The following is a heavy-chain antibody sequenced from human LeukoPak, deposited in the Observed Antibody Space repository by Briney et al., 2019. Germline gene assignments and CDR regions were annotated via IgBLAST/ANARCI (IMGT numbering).Heavy chain of an antibody. Sequence: GGSLRLSCAPSGFTLSSYSTNWVRQAPGKGLEWVSYIRSSSSTIYSAASVKGRFTISKDNAKTPLYLQMNSLRAEDTAVYYCARIGITETTGGNYWGQGTLVTVSS. V-gene: IGHV3-48*01. CDR3: ARIGITETTGGNY. CDR1: GFTLSSYS. D-gene: IGHD1-20*01. J-gene: IGHJ4*02. CDR2: IRSSSSTI.